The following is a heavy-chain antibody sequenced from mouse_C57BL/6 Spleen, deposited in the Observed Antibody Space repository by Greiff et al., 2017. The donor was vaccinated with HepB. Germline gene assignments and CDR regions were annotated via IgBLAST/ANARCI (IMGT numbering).Heavy chain of an antibody. CDR1: GFTFSDYG. CDR3: ARDYCTPYYAMDY. CDR2: ISSGSSTI. V-gene: IGHV5-17*01. Sequence: DVHLVESGGGLVKPGGSLKLSCAASGFTFSDYGMHWVRQAPEKGLEWVAYISSGSSTIYYADTVKGRLTISRDNAKNTLFLQMTSLRSEDTAMYYCARDYCTPYYAMDYWGQGTSVTVSS. J-gene: IGHJ4*01. D-gene: IGHD2-1*01.